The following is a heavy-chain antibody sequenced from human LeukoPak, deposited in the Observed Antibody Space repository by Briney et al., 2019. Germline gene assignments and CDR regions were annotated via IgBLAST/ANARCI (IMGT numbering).Heavy chain of an antibody. CDR1: GGSISSSSSY. CDR2: IFYSGST. CDR3: AREGGLQHHFDY. D-gene: IGHD4-11*01. J-gene: IGHJ4*02. Sequence: SETLSLTCTVSGGSISSSSSYWAWIRQPPGKGLECIGSIFYSGSTYYNPSLKSRVTISVDTSKNQFSLKLSSVTAADTAVYYCAREGGLQHHFDYWGQGTLVTVSS. V-gene: IGHV4-39*07.